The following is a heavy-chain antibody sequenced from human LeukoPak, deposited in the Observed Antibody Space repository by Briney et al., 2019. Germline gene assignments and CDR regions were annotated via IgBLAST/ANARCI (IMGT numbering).Heavy chain of an antibody. CDR2: IYSSGST. CDR3: ARRVIAEAAYLARRPTQWFDP. Sequence: SEMLSITCAFSGGSISSYYWRWIRQPPGKGLWWIGYIYSSGSTNYKPSIKSRVTISVDTSNNHFFMLLSSVAADTAAEYYCARRVIAEAAYLARRPTQWFDPWGQGTLVTVSS. J-gene: IGHJ5*02. V-gene: IGHV4-4*09. D-gene: IGHD6-13*01. CDR1: GGSISSYY.